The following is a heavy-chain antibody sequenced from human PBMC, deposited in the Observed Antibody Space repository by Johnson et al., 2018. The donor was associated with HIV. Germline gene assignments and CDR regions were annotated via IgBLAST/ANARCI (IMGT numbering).Heavy chain of an antibody. CDR1: GFTVSSNY. Sequence: VQLVESGGGLVQPGGSLRLSCAASGFTVSSNYMSWVRQAPGKGLEWVGRIKSKNDGGTTDYAAPVKGRSTISRDDSKNTLYLQMNSLSAEDTAVYYCAKDRGYDFWSGSQPSDAFDIWGQGTMVTVSS. J-gene: IGHJ3*02. CDR3: AKDRGYDFWSGSQPSDAFDI. V-gene: IGHV3-15*01. D-gene: IGHD3-3*01. CDR2: IKSKNDGGTT.